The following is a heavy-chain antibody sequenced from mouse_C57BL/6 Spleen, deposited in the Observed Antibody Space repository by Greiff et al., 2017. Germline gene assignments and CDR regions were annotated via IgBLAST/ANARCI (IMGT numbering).Heavy chain of an antibody. Sequence: QVQLQQSGAALVRPGASVQLSCKASGYHFTDYYINWVKQRPGQGLEWIARIYPGSGNTYYNEKFKGKATLTAEESSSTAYLQLSSLTSEDSAVYFYARGAHYDYYAMDYRRQGTSVTVSS. CDR3: ARGAHYDYYAMDY. V-gene: IGHV1-76*01. D-gene: IGHD1-1*02. J-gene: IGHJ4*01. CDR2: IYPGSGNT. CDR1: GYHFTDYY.